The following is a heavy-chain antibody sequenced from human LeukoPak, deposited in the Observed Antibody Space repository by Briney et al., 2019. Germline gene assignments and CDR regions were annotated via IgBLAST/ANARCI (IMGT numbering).Heavy chain of an antibody. J-gene: IGHJ4*02. D-gene: IGHD3-3*01. CDR1: GYTFTSYG. Sequence: ASVKVSCKASGYTFTSYGISWVRQAPGQGLEWMGWINPNSGGTNYAQKFQGRVTMTRDTSISTAYMELSRLRSDDTAVYYCARGWSGYSDYWGQGTLVTVSS. V-gene: IGHV1-2*02. CDR3: ARGWSGYSDY. CDR2: INPNSGGT.